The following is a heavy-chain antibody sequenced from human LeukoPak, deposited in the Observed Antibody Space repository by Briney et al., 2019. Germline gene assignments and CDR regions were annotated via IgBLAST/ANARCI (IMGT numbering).Heavy chain of an antibody. J-gene: IGHJ4*02. CDR1: GFTFSSYA. CDR3: AKDLDSYGSLYYFDY. V-gene: IGHV3-23*01. Sequence: PGGSLRLSCAASGFTFSSYAMSWVRQAPGKGLEWVSGISGSGGSTYYADSVKGRFTIFRDNSKNTLYLQMNSLRAEDTAVYYCAKDLDSYGSLYYFDYWGQGTLVTVSS. D-gene: IGHD5-18*01. CDR2: ISGSGGST.